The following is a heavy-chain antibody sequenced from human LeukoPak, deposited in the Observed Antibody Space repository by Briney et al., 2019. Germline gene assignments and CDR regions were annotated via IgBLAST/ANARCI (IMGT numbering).Heavy chain of an antibody. J-gene: IGHJ4*02. D-gene: IGHD3-16*01. CDR2: TNPKNAAT. CDR3: ARTLYIASAPGGFDY. Sequence: GASVKVSCKASGYTFTGYYMHWVRQAPGQGLEWMGWTNPKNAATNYAQKFQGRVTMTRDASTGTVYMEVNALRSDDTAVYYCARTLYIASAPGGFDYWGQGTLVTVSS. CDR1: GYTFTGYY. V-gene: IGHV1-2*02.